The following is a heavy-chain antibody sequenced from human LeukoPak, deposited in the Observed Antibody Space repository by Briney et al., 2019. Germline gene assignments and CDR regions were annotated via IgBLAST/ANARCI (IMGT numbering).Heavy chain of an antibody. CDR3: ARATGADGHKHFDY. V-gene: IGHV1-2*02. CDR1: GYTFIAYY. Sequence: ASVKVSCKASGYTFIAYYVHWVRQAPGQGLEWVGWINPNSGGTNYAQKFHGRVTVTRDTSISTAYMELSGLSSDDTAVYYCARATGADGHKHFDYWGQGSLVTVSS. CDR2: INPNSGGT. J-gene: IGHJ4*02. D-gene: IGHD5-24*01.